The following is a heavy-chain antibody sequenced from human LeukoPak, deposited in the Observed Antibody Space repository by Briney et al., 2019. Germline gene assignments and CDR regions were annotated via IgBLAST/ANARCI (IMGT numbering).Heavy chain of an antibody. V-gene: IGHV3-53*01. CDR2: LYSANNT. CDR1: GFIVSSNY. J-gene: IGHJ5*02. Sequence: GGSLRLSCAASGFIVSSNYMSWVRQAPGKGLEWVSVLYSANNTYYSDSVKGRFTISRDNSKNTLYLQMNSLRAEDTAVYYCASQTKVGALPGFDPWGQGTLVTVSS. D-gene: IGHD1-26*01. CDR3: ASQTKVGALPGFDP.